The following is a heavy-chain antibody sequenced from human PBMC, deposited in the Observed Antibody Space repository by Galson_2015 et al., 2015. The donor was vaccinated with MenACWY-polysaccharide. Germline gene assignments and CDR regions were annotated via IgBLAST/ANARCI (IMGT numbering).Heavy chain of an antibody. D-gene: IGHD4/OR15-4a*01. V-gene: IGHV3-23*01. CDR1: AFDFNKYV. J-gene: IGHJ6*03. Sequence: SLRLSCAASAFDFNKYVMNWVRQPPGKGLQWVSSITPTGGTPSYADSVRGWFTITRDNPKNTLYLQMNRLGAEDTAVYYCAKGSYRANAVLSYYYYYMDVWGKGTTVTVSS. CDR2: ITPTGGTP. CDR3: AKGSYRANAVLSYYYYYMDV.